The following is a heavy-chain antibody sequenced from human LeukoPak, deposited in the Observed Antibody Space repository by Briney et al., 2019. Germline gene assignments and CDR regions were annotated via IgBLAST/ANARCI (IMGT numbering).Heavy chain of an antibody. J-gene: IGHJ4*02. V-gene: IGHV3-53*01. Sequence: GGSLRLSCATSGFTFNNYNMNWVRQAPGRALEWVSFIYSGGNTHYSDSVKGRFTISRDNSKNTLYLQMNSLRAEDTAVYYCARRAGEYSHPYDYWGQGTLVTVSS. CDR1: GFTFNNYN. CDR2: IYSGGNT. CDR3: ARRAGEYSHPYDY. D-gene: IGHD4-17*01.